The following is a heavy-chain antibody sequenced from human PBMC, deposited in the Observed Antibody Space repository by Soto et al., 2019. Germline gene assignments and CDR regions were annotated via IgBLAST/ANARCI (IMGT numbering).Heavy chain of an antibody. Sequence: SDTVFLTCAVWGVSIISGGYSWSWIRQPPGKGLEWIGYVYHSGSTSYNPSLKSRVTLSVDRSKNQFSLNLSSVTAADTAVYYCARGSDRWGQGTLVTVS. CDR3: ARGSDR. CDR2: VYHSGST. V-gene: IGHV4-30-2*01. CDR1: GVSIISGGYS. J-gene: IGHJ4*02.